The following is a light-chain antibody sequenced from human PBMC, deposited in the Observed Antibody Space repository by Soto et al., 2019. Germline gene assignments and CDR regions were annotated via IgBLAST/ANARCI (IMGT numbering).Light chain of an antibody. CDR3: LQHNSYPLT. CDR2: AAS. CDR1: QGIRND. J-gene: IGKJ5*01. Sequence: DIPLTPHPASRSASVRDVVTITSRASQGIRNDLGWYQQKPGKAPKRLIYAASSLQSGVPSRFSGSGSGTEFTLTISSLQPEDFATYYCLQHNSYPLTFGQGTRLEI. V-gene: IGKV1-17*01.